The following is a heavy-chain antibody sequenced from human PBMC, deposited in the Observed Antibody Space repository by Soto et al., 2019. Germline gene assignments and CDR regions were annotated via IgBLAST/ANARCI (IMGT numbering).Heavy chain of an antibody. CDR2: INAGNGNT. J-gene: IGHJ5*02. Sequence: ASVKVSCKASGYTFTSYAMHWVRQAPGQRLEWMGWINAGNGNTKYSQKFQGRVTITRDTSASTAYMELSSLRSEDTAVYYCARDHYYGSGSYNWFDPWGQGTLVTVSS. CDR3: ARDHYYGSGSYNWFDP. D-gene: IGHD3-10*01. CDR1: GYTFTSYA. V-gene: IGHV1-3*01.